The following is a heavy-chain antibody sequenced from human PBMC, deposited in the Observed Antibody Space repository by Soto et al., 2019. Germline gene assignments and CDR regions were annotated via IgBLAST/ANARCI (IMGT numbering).Heavy chain of an antibody. CDR3: ARGDNYDILTGYTATYYYYYGMDV. J-gene: IGHJ6*02. D-gene: IGHD3-9*01. V-gene: IGHV1-18*01. CDR1: GYTFTSYG. Sequence: ASVKVSCKASGYTFTSYGISWVRQAPGQGLEWMGGISANNGNTNYAQKFQGRVTITADESTSTAYMELSSLRSEDTAVYYCARGDNYDILTGYTATYYYYYGMDVWGQGTTVTVSS. CDR2: ISANNGNT.